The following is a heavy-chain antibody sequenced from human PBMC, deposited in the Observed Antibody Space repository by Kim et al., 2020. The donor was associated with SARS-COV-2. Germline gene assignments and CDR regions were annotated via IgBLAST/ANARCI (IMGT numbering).Heavy chain of an antibody. Sequence: GGSLRLSCVASGFTFSETDMTWVRQAAGEGLEWVSTISGGGGSTYYADSVKGRFTISRDDFKNTVYLQMNSLRAEDTARYYCAKNSGWYSWGQGIQVTVS. D-gene: IGHD6-13*01. V-gene: IGHV3-23*01. CDR2: ISGGGGST. J-gene: IGHJ4*02. CDR3: AKNSGWYS. CDR1: GFTFSETD.